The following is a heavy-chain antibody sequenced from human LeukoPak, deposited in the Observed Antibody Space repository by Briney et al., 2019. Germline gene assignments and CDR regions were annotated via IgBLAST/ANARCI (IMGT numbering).Heavy chain of an antibody. J-gene: IGHJ3*02. CDR1: GFTFSSYG. Sequence: GGSLRLSCAASGFTFSSYGMHWVRQAPGKGLEWVAVISYDGSNKYYADSVKGRFTISRDNSKNTLYLQMNSLRAEDTAVYYCARTYYYDGSGRKVGAFDIWGQGTMVTVSS. CDR2: ISYDGSNK. D-gene: IGHD3-22*01. V-gene: IGHV3-30*03. CDR3: ARTYYYDGSGRKVGAFDI.